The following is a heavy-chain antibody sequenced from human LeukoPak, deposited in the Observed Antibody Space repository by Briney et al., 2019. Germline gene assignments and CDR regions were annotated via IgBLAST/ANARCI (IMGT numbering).Heavy chain of an antibody. CDR1: GYNFTNYA. V-gene: IGHV7-4-1*02. J-gene: IGHJ3*01. CDR3: ATSLGAGSDAFAL. Sequence: ASVKVSCKASGYNFTNYALNWVRQTPGQGLEWMGWINTNTGRPTYGQGFTSRFVFSLDTSVSTAFLQITTLKPADTAIYYCATSLGAGSDAFALWGQGTMATVSS. D-gene: IGHD6-13*01. CDR2: INTNTGRP.